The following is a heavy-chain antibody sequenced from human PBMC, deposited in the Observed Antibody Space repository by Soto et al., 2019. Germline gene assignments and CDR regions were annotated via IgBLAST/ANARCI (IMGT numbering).Heavy chain of an antibody. J-gene: IGHJ6*03. Sequence: QMQLQASGPGLVKPSETLSLACTVSGGSISSSSYYWGWIHQPPGKGLEWIASIYYSGNTYYNPSLKSRVTLSVDTSKNLFSLKLSSMTAADTAVYYCARQLIMGYYYVDVWGKGTTVTVSS. CDR2: IYYSGNT. V-gene: IGHV4-39*01. CDR1: GGSISSSSYY. D-gene: IGHD3-16*01. CDR3: ARQLIMGYYYVDV.